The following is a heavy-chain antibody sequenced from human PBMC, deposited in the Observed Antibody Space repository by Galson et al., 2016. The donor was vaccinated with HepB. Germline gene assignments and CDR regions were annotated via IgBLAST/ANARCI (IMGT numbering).Heavy chain of an antibody. CDR2: VSGDGATT. Sequence: SLRLSCAASSFAFQNYAMTWVRQAPGKGLEWVSSVSGDGATTYYADSVRGRFTISRDNFKRTLYVRMNSLRAEDTAVYFCAKDSRGPTILRYFDYWGQGALVTVSS. CDR3: AKDSRGPTILRYFDY. V-gene: IGHV3-23*01. J-gene: IGHJ4*02. CDR1: SFAFQNYA. D-gene: IGHD3-9*01.